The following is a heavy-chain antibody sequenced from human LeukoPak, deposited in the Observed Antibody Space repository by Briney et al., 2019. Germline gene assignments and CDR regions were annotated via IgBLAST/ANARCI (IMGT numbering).Heavy chain of an antibody. Sequence: KAGKSLRLSCAAFGFTFDNYAIHWVRQAPGKGLEWVSSISWNSANIAYADSVKGRFTISRDNAKNSLYLQMNSLRPEDMALYYCVKDTSGASQYFQHWGHGTVVTVSS. CDR3: VKDTSGASQYFQH. J-gene: IGHJ1*01. D-gene: IGHD2-15*01. CDR2: ISWNSANI. CDR1: GFTFDNYA. V-gene: IGHV3-9*03.